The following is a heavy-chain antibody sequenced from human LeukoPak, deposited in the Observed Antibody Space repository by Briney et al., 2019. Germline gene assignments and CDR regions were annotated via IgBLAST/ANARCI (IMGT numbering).Heavy chain of an antibody. Sequence: GGSLRLSCAASGFTFSNAWMSWVRQAPGKGLEWVGRIKSKTDGGTTDYAAPAKGRFTISRDDSKNTLYLQMNSLKTEDTAVYYCTTLPMEYYYYGMDVWGQGTTVTVSS. CDR1: GFTFSNAW. CDR3: TTLPMEYYYYGMDV. CDR2: IKSKTDGGTT. V-gene: IGHV3-15*01. D-gene: IGHD1-1*01. J-gene: IGHJ6*02.